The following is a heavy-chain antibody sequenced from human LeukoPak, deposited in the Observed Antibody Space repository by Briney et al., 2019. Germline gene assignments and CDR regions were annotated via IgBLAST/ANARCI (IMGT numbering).Heavy chain of an antibody. CDR2: LPYDGSDR. Sequence: PGRSLRLSCAASGFTLSEYGIHWVRQAPGKGLEWVGVLPYDGSDRYYADSVKGRFSISRDISTDTVSLQMNSLRVEDTAVYFCARDRINMMVLVHDSGLDLWGQGTLVTASS. J-gene: IGHJ4*02. V-gene: IGHV3-30*01. CDR3: ARDRINMMVLVHDSGLDL. CDR1: GFTLSEYG. D-gene: IGHD3-22*01.